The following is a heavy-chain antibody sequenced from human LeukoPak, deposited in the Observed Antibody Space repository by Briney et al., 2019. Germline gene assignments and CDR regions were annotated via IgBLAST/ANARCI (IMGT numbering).Heavy chain of an antibody. J-gene: IGHJ5*01. Sequence: GGSLRLSCAASGFTFSDYGMRSVRQAPGKGLEWGAFIRNDGSYEYYPDSVKGRFTISRDNSRNELILQMSSLRAEDTAVYYCAKGGSPSHNWFNSWGQGTLVTVSS. CDR2: IRNDGSYE. V-gene: IGHV3-30*02. D-gene: IGHD2-15*01. CDR1: GFTFSDYG. CDR3: AKGGSPSHNWFNS.